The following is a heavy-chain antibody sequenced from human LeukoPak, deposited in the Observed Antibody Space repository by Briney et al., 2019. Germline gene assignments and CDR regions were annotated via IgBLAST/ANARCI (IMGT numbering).Heavy chain of an antibody. V-gene: IGHV4-59*01. J-gene: IGHJ3*02. CDR1: GGSISGYY. CDR2: IYNSGNT. Sequence: SETLSLTCTVSGGSISGYYWSWIRQPPGEGLEWIGYIYNSGNTNYNPSLKSRVTISVDTSKNQFSLKLTSVTAADTAVYYCARFRPRYTSSLDAFDIWGQGTMVTVSS. CDR3: ARFRPRYTSSLDAFDI. D-gene: IGHD6-13*01.